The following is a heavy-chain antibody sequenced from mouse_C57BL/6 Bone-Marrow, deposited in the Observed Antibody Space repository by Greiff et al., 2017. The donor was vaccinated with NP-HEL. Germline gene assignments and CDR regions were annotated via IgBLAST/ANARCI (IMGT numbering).Heavy chain of an antibody. CDR3: ASPYDYDYYAMDY. D-gene: IGHD2-4*01. J-gene: IGHJ4*01. Sequence: EVMLVESGGDLVKPGGSLKLSCAASGFTFSSYGMSWVRQTPDKRLEWVATISSGGSYTYYPDSVKGRFTISRDNAKNTLYLQMSSLKSEDTAMYYCASPYDYDYYAMDYWGQGTSVTVSS. V-gene: IGHV5-6*01. CDR1: GFTFSSYG. CDR2: ISSGGSYT.